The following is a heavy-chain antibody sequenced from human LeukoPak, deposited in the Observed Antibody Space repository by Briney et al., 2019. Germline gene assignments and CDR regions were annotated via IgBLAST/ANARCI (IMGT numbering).Heavy chain of an antibody. D-gene: IGHD5-18*01. V-gene: IGHV3-66*01. Sequence: GGSLRLSCAASGFTVSSNYMSWVRQAPGKGLEWVSVIYSGGSTYYADSVKGRFTISRDNSKNTLYLQMNSLRAEDTAVYYCARSQDTAGPDAFDIWGQGTMVTVSS. CDR2: IYSGGST. CDR3: ARSQDTAGPDAFDI. J-gene: IGHJ3*02. CDR1: GFTVSSNY.